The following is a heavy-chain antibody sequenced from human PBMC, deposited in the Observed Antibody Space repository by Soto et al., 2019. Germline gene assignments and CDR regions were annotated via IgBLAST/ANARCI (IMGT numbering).Heavy chain of an antibody. CDR1: GFTFSSYG. CDR2: IWYDGSKK. CDR3: AREEEADGDTGLGY. Sequence: QVQLVESGGGVVQPGRSLRLSCAASGFTFSSYGMHWVRQAPGKGLEWVAVIWYDGSKKYYADSVKGRFTISRDNAKNTMYLQTNSLRAEDTAVYYCAREEEADGDTGLGYWGQGTLVTVSS. J-gene: IGHJ4*02. V-gene: IGHV3-33*01. D-gene: IGHD4-17*01.